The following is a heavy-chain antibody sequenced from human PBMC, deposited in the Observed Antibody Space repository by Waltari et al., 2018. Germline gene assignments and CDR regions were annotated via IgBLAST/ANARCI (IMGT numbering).Heavy chain of an antibody. J-gene: IGHJ4*02. CDR2: IKQDGSEK. V-gene: IGHV3-7*01. CDR1: GFTFSSYW. CDR3: ARDRGDYGDYFFDY. Sequence: EVQLVESGGGLVQPGGSLRLSCAASGFTFSSYWMSWDRQAPGKGLEWVANIKQDGSEKYYVDSVKGRFTISRDNAKNSLYLQMNSLRAEDTAVYYCARDRGDYGDYFFDYWGQGTLVTVSS. D-gene: IGHD4-17*01.